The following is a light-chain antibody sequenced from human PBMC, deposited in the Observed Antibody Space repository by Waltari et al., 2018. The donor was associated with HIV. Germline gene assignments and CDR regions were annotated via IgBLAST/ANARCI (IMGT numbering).Light chain of an antibody. CDR2: EVN. V-gene: IGLV2-23*02. CDR3: CSYAGSSNVV. CDR1: STNIWSYNL. J-gene: IGLJ2*01. Sequence: QSALTQSASVSGSPGQSITISCTGTSTNIWSYNLVSWYQQHPGKAPKVIIYEVNKRPSGVSNRFSGSTSGSTASLTISGLQAEDEADYYCCSYAGSSNVVFGGGTKLTVL.